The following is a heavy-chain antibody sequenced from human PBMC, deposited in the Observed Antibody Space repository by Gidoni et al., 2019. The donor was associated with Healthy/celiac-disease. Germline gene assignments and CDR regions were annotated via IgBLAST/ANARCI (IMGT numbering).Heavy chain of an antibody. CDR3: ARDIHDADDY. CDR2: IIPIFGTA. D-gene: IGHD1-1*01. V-gene: IGHV1-69*01. J-gene: IGHJ4*02. Sequence: QVQLVQSGDEVNKPGCSVKVSCKASGGFFSSYAISWVRQAPGQGLEWMGGIIPIFGTANYAQTFQGRVTITADESTSTAYMELSSLRSEDTAVYYCARDIHDADDYWGQGTLVTVSS. CDR1: GGFFSSYA.